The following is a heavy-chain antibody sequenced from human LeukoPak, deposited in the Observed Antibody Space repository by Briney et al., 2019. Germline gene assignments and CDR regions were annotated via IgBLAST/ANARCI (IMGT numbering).Heavy chain of an antibody. CDR2: IKQDGSEK. V-gene: IGHV3-7*01. J-gene: IGHJ6*02. CDR1: GFTFSSYS. Sequence: GGSLRLSCAASGFTFSSYSMNWVRQAPGKGLEWVANIKQDGSEKDYVDSVKGRFTISRDNARNSLYLQMNSLRAEDTGVYYCARDRMDYNIPYGMDVWGQGTTVTVSS. D-gene: IGHD3-9*01. CDR3: ARDRMDYNIPYGMDV.